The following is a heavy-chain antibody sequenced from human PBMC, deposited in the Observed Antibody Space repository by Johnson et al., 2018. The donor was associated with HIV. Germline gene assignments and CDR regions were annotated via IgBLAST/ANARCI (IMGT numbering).Heavy chain of an antibody. J-gene: IGHJ3*02. Sequence: VQLVESGGGLVQPGRSLRLSCAASGFTFDDYAMHWVRQPPGKGLEWVSLIRWDGATSHYADSVKGRFTISRDNKRDSLYLQMKSLRAEDTALYYCAKAEIYEGRFGDFAFDIWGQGTMVTVSS. V-gene: IGHV3-43D*03. CDR3: AKAEIYEGRFGDFAFDI. D-gene: IGHD3-10*01. CDR2: IRWDGATS. CDR1: GFTFDDYA.